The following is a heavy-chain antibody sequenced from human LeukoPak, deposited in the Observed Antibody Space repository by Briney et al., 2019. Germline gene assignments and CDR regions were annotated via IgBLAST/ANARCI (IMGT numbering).Heavy chain of an antibody. V-gene: IGHV3-30*18. Sequence: PGGSLKLSCAASGFTFSSYGMHWVRQAPGKGLEWMAVISYDGSNKYYADSVKGRFTISRDNSKNTLYLQMNSLRAEDTAVYYCAKDGGERLGRCYNWFDPWGQGTLVTVSS. CDR2: ISYDGSNK. CDR3: AKDGGERLGRCYNWFDP. CDR1: GFTFSSYG. J-gene: IGHJ5*02. D-gene: IGHD3-16*01.